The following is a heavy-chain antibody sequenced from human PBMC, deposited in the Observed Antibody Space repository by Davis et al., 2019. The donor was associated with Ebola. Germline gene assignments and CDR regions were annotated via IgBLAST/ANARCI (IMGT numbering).Heavy chain of an antibody. J-gene: IGHJ4*02. CDR2: IYPRDSDT. CDR3: AGRGGSSRGFFDY. Sequence: GESLKIPCKGPGYSFSTYWIGWVRQMPGKGLEYMGIIYPRDSDTKYSPSFRGQVTISADPSINTAYLQWSGLEAADTAMYYCAGRGGSSRGFFDYWGQGTLVTVSS. D-gene: IGHD2-15*01. V-gene: IGHV5-51*01. CDR1: GYSFSTYW.